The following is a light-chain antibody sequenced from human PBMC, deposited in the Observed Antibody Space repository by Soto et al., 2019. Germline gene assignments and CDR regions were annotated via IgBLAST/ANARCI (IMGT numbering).Light chain of an antibody. CDR3: QHYNSYSEA. Sequence: DIQMTQSPSTLSGSVGDRVTITCRASQTISSWLAWYQQKPGKAPKLLIYKASTLKSGVPSRFSGSGSGTEFTPTISSLQPDDFATHYCQHYNSYSEAFGQGTKVDIK. CDR2: KAS. J-gene: IGKJ1*01. V-gene: IGKV1-5*03. CDR1: QTISSW.